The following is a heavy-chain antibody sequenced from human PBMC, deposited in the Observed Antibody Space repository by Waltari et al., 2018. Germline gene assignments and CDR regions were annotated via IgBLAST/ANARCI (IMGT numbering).Heavy chain of an antibody. V-gene: IGHV1-2*06. J-gene: IGHJ5*02. Sequence: QVELVQSGAEVRKPGASVKVSCKASGYSLTSYYMHWVRQAPGLGLEWMGLFNTNSGDTNSAPKFQGRGTLTRDTSVNTAFLELRSLTSDDTAVYFCARESAFSTSWYPGFDPWGQGTLVTVAS. CDR1: GYSLTSYY. D-gene: IGHD2-2*01. CDR3: ARESAFSTSWYPGFDP. CDR2: FNTNSGDT.